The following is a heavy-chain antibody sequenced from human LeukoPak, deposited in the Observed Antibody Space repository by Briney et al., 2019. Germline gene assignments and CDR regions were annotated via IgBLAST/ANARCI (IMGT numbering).Heavy chain of an antibody. Sequence: GESLKISCKGSGYNFTIYWIGWVRQMPGKGLEWMGIIYPGDSDTRYSPSFQGQVTISADKSISTAYLQWSSLKASDTAMYYCAVFDFLFGEINNWFDPWGQGTLVTVSS. V-gene: IGHV5-51*01. CDR2: IYPGDSDT. J-gene: IGHJ5*02. CDR3: AVFDFLFGEINNWFDP. D-gene: IGHD3-16*01. CDR1: GYNFTIYW.